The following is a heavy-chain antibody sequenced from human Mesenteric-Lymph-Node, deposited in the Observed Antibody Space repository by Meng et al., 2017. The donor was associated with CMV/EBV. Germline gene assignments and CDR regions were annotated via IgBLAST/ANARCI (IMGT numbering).Heavy chain of an antibody. D-gene: IGHD6-13*01. CDR3: AKRIAASGTTLGY. J-gene: IGHJ4*02. CDR2: INPNSGNT. CDR1: GYTFTGYY. V-gene: IGHV1-8*02. Sequence: ASVKVSCKASGYTFTGYYMHWVRQAPGQGLEWMGWINPNSGNTGYAQKFQGRVTLTRNTSISTAYMELSSLRSEDTAVYYCAKRIAASGTTLGYWGQGTLVTVSS.